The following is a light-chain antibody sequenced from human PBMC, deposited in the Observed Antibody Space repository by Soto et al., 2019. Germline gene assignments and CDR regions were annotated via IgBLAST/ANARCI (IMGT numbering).Light chain of an antibody. Sequence: DIQMTQSPSSLSASVGDRVTITCRASQGISSYLNWYQQKPGKAPKLLIYAASSLQSGVPSRFSGSGSGTDFTLTISSLQPEDFATYYCQQSYSTPDTFGGGTKVDIK. V-gene: IGKV1-39*01. J-gene: IGKJ4*01. CDR2: AAS. CDR1: QGISSY. CDR3: QQSYSTPDT.